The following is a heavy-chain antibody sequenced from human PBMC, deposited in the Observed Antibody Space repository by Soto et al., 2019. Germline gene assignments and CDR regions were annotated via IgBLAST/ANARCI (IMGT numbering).Heavy chain of an antibody. CDR1: GGSFSSFY. J-gene: IGHJ1*01. CDR2: VYYSGTT. Sequence: SETLSLTCTVSGGSFSSFYWSWIRQPPGKGLEWIGYVYYSGTTNYNPSLKSRVSISVDTSKNQFSLKLTSVTAADTAVYYCARGLAYCGGDCHAEYFQHWGQGTLVTVS. V-gene: IGHV4-59*01. D-gene: IGHD2-21*02. CDR3: ARGLAYCGGDCHAEYFQH.